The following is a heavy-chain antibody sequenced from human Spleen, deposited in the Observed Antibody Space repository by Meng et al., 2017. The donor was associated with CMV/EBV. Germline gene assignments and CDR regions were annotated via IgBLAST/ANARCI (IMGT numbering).Heavy chain of an antibody. CDR3: ARVGDYYDFWSGYSTYYGMDV. V-gene: IGHV3-30-3*01. D-gene: IGHD3-3*01. Sequence: GESLKISCAASGFTFSNFDMHWVRQAPGKGLEWVAVISYHGSDNHYADSGKGRFTISRDNSKNTLYLQMNALRPEDTAVYYCARVGDYYDFWSGYSTYYGMDVWGQGTTVTVSS. J-gene: IGHJ6*02. CDR1: GFTFSNFD. CDR2: ISYHGSDN.